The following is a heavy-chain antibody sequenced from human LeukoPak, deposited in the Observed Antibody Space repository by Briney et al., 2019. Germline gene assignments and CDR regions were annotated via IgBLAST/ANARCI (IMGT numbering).Heavy chain of an antibody. V-gene: IGHV3-23*01. CDR2: ISGSGGST. D-gene: IGHD3-10*01. Sequence: PGGSLRLSCAASGFTFSSYAMSWVRQAPGKGLEWVSAISGSGGSTYYADSVKGRFTISRDNSKNTLYLQMDSLRAEDTAVYYCANGLRGGSMVRGVIPYFDYWGQGTLVTVSS. J-gene: IGHJ4*02. CDR1: GFTFSSYA. CDR3: ANGLRGGSMVRGVIPYFDY.